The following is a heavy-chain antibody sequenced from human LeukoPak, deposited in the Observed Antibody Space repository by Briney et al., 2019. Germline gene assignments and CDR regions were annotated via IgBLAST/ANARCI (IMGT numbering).Heavy chain of an antibody. V-gene: IGHV4-38-2*02. Sequence: SETLSLTCTVSGYSISSGHYWGWIRQPPGKGLEWIGSIYHSGSTYYNPSLKSRVTISVDTSKNQFSLKLSSVTAADTAVYYCARQNSVGGTIYNWFDPWGPGTLVTVSS. CDR3: ARQNSVGGTIYNWFDP. CDR1: GYSISSGHY. D-gene: IGHD6-19*01. J-gene: IGHJ5*02. CDR2: IYHSGST.